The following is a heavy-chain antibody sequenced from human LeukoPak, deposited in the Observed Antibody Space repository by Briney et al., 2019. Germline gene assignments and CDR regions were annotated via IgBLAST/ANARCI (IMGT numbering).Heavy chain of an antibody. CDR3: ARRRSGDSHFDY. J-gene: IGHJ4*02. CDR1: GGSISNDY. CDR2: VYYSGST. D-gene: IGHD3-16*01. Sequence: PSETLSLTCTVSGGSISNDYWNWVRQPPGKGLEWIGYVYYSGSTDYNPSLKSRVTISVDTSKNQFSLKLSSVTAADTAVHYCARRRSGDSHFDYWGQGTLVTVSS. V-gene: IGHV4-59*08.